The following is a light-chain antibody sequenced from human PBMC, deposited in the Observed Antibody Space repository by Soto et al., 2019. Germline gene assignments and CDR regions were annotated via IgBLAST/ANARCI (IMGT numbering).Light chain of an antibody. Sequence: QSALTQPASVSGSPGQSITISCTGTSSDVGGYKYVSWYQQHPGEAPKLMIYDVSNRPSGVSNRFSGSKSGNTASLTISGLQAEDEADYYCSSYTSSSTRFFGTGTKLTGL. CDR2: DVS. J-gene: IGLJ1*01. CDR3: SSYTSSSTRF. CDR1: SSDVGGYKY. V-gene: IGLV2-14*01.